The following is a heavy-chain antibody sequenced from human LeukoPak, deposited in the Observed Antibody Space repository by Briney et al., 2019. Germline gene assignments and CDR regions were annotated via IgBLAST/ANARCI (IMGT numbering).Heavy chain of an antibody. CDR2: IRYDGSNK. J-gene: IGHJ6*03. CDR1: GFTFSSYA. V-gene: IGHV3-30*02. Sequence: GGSLRLSCAASGFTFSSYAMTWVRQPPGKGLEWVAFIRYDGSNKYYVDSVKGRFTIARDNSKNTLYLQMNSLRAEDTAVYYCAKDRGTTGLAPPSMDVWGKGTTVTISS. CDR3: AKDRGTTGLAPPSMDV. D-gene: IGHD1-14*01.